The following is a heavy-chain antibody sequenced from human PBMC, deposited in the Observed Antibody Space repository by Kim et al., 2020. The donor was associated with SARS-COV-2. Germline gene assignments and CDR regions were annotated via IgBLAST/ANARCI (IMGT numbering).Heavy chain of an antibody. CDR2: IIPIFGTA. Sequence: SVKASCKASGGTFSSYAISWVRQAPGQGLEWMGGIIPIFGTANYAQKFQGRVTITADKSTSTAYMELSSLRSEDTAVYYCARQLDDSSGYYVFDYWGQGTLVTVSS. J-gene: IGHJ4*02. CDR1: GGTFSSYA. V-gene: IGHV1-69*06. D-gene: IGHD3-22*01. CDR3: ARQLDDSSGYYVFDY.